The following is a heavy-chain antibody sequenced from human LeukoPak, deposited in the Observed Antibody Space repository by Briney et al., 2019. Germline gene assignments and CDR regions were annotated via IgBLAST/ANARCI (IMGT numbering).Heavy chain of an antibody. D-gene: IGHD3-10*01. CDR3: ARGSFGSGSYAFDY. J-gene: IGHJ4*02. CDR2: IYYTGST. V-gene: IGHV4-59*12. Sequence: SETLSLTCTVSGGSITSYYWNWIRQPPGKGLEWIGYIYYTGSTDYNPPLKSRVTISVDTSKNQYSLKLSSVTAADTAVYYCARGSFGSGSYAFDYWGQGTLVTVSS. CDR1: GGSITSYY.